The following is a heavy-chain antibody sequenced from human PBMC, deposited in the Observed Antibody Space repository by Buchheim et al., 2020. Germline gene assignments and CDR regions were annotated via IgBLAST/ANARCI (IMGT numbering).Heavy chain of an antibody. V-gene: IGHV4-61*08. J-gene: IGHJ2*01. Sequence: QVQLEESGPGLVKPSETLSLTCSVSGASVNSPGIHWSWIRQPPGKGPEYIGNIFYSGSTNYNPSLKSRLTISVDTHRNQFSLSLTSVTTADTAVYYCARDPVTARSFDLWGRGTL. CDR3: ARDPVTARSFDL. D-gene: IGHD5-18*01. CDR1: GASVNSPGIH. CDR2: IFYSGST.